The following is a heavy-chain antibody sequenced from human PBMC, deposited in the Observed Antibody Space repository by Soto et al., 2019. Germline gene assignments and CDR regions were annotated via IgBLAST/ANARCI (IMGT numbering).Heavy chain of an antibody. CDR2: MNPNSGNT. J-gene: IGHJ4*02. V-gene: IGHV1-8*01. D-gene: IGHD2-15*01. CDR1: GYTFTSYD. Sequence: QVQLVQSGAEVKKPGASVKVSCKASGYTFTSYDINWVRQATGQGLEWMGWMNPNSGNTGYAQKFQGRVTMTRNTSIRTGYMELSSVRSEDTAVYYCAVGYCSGGSCPSIDYWGKGTLVTVSS. CDR3: AVGYCSGGSCPSIDY.